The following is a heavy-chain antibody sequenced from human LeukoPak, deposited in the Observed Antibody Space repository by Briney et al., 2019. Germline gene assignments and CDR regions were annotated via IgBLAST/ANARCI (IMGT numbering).Heavy chain of an antibody. CDR3: ARDPGGYALDI. Sequence: GGSLRLSCAASGFTVSSNYMSWVRQAPGKGLEWVSVMYSGGNTYYADSAKGRFTVSRDNSKNTLYLQMNSLTGEDTAVYYCARDPGGYALDIWGQGTMVTVSS. D-gene: IGHD2-8*02. CDR1: GFTVSSNY. CDR2: MYSGGNT. J-gene: IGHJ3*02. V-gene: IGHV3-66*01.